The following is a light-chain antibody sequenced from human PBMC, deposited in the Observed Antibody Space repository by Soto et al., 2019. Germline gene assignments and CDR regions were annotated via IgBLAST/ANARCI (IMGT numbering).Light chain of an antibody. CDR3: QQRSNWPSIS. Sequence: EIVFTPSPTPLSLSPGERAPLSCRASLSVSSYLAWYQHKPGQAPRLLIYDASSRATDIPARFSGSGSGTDFTLTISSLEPEDFAIYYCQQRSNWPSISFGQGTRLEIK. CDR1: LSVSSY. CDR2: DAS. V-gene: IGKV3-11*01. J-gene: IGKJ5*01.